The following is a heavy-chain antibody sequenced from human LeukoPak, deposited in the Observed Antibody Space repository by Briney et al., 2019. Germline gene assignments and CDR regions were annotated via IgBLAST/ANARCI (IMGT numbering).Heavy chain of an antibody. Sequence: GGSLRLSCAASAFTFNTYWMHWVRQVPGRGLEWVSRIDGDESSTNYADSVKGRFTISRDNAKDTLYLHMNSLTAEDTAVYYCARGAKWAYYFDYWGQGTLVTVSS. CDR3: ARGAKWAYYFDY. CDR2: IDGDESST. J-gene: IGHJ4*02. D-gene: IGHD1-26*01. V-gene: IGHV3-74*01. CDR1: AFTFNTYW.